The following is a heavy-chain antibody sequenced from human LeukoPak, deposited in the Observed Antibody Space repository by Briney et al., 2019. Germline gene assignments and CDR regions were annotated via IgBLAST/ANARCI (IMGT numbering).Heavy chain of an antibody. D-gene: IGHD6-13*01. CDR1: GGSFSGYY. V-gene: IGHV4-34*01. CDR2: INHSGST. CDR3: ARYGRYSSSYYYYYMDV. Sequence: SETLSLTCAVYGGSFSGYYWSWIRQPPGKGLEWIGEINHSGSTNYNPSLKSRVTISVDTSKNQFSLKLSSVTAADTAVYYCARYGRYSSSYYYYYMDVWGKGTTVTVS. J-gene: IGHJ6*03.